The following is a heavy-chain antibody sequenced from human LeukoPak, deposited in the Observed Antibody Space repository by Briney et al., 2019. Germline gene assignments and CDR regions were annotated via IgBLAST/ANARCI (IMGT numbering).Heavy chain of an antibody. J-gene: IGHJ4*02. V-gene: IGHV1-2*02. CDR2: INPNSGGT. D-gene: IGHD5-12*01. CDR1: GYTFTGYY. Sequence: ASVKVSCKASGYTFTGYYMYWVRQAPGQGLEWMGWINPNSGGTNYAQKFQGRVTMTRDTSISTAYMELSRLRSDDTAVYYCARGRHGVATGYYFNYWGQGTLVTVSS. CDR3: ARGRHGVATGYYFNY.